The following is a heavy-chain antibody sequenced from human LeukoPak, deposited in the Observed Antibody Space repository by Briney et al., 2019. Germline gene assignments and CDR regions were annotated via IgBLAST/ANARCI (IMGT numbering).Heavy chain of an antibody. CDR2: IYHGGST. V-gene: IGHV4-38-2*01. J-gene: IGHJ3*02. CDR1: GYSISSGYY. Sequence: SETLSLTCAVSGYSISSGYYWGWIRQPPGKGLEWIGSIYHGGSTYYNPSLKSRVTISVDTSKNQFSLKLSSVTAADTAVYYCARLYCSSTSCYRWDAFDIWGQGTMVTVSS. D-gene: IGHD2-2*01. CDR3: ARLYCSSTSCYRWDAFDI.